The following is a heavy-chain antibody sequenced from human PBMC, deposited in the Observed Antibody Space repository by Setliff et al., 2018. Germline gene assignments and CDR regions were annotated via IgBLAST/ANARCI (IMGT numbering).Heavy chain of an antibody. CDR1: GESFDTYY. V-gene: IGHV4-34*01. CDR3: ARPHGGDYAFDI. D-gene: IGHD3-16*01. Sequence: SETLSLTCNVYGESFDTYYWSWIRQPPGKGLEWFGEINQSGSGDYNPSLKSRVTISVDTSKNQISLKLTSVTAADTAVYYCARPHGGDYAFDIWGQGGMVTVSS. J-gene: IGHJ3*02. CDR2: INQSGSG.